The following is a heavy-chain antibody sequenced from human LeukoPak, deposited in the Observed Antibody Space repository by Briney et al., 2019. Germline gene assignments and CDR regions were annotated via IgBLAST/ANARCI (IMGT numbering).Heavy chain of an antibody. CDR2: IYYSGST. J-gene: IGHJ4*02. CDR1: GGSISSSTYY. D-gene: IGHD3-22*01. Sequence: SETLSLTCTVPGGSISSSTYYWGWIRQPPGKGLEWIGSIYYSGSTYYNPSLKSRVTISVDTSKNQFSLKLSSVTAADTAVYYCARHGYHDSSGCREDSFDYWGQGTLVTVSS. V-gene: IGHV4-39*01. CDR3: ARHGYHDSSGCREDSFDY.